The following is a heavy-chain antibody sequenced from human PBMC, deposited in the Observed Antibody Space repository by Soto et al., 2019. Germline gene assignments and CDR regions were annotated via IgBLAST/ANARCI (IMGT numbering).Heavy chain of an antibody. CDR1: GFTFSSYW. Sequence: PGGSLRLSCAASGFTFSSYWMHWVRQAPGKGLVWVSRINIDGSSTSYADSVKGRFTISRDNAKNTLYLQMNSLRAEDTAVYYAARGRRRTIFNMVTPSYYYCGLDVWGQGTTVTVSS. D-gene: IGHD3-9*01. J-gene: IGHJ6*02. V-gene: IGHV3-74*01. CDR3: ARGRRRTIFNMVTPSYYYCGLDV. CDR2: INIDGSST.